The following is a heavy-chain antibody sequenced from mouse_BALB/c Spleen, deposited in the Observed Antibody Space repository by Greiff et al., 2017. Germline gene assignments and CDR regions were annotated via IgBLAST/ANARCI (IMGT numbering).Heavy chain of an antibody. CDR3: ARAYGYDDDYYAMDY. V-gene: IGHV5-9-4*01. CDR1: GFTFSSYA. D-gene: IGHD2-2*01. CDR2: ISSGGSYT. Sequence: EVQRVESGGGLVKPGGSLKLSCAASGFTFSSYAMSWVRQSPEKRLEWVAEISSGGSYTYYPDTVTGRFTISRDNAKNTLYLEMSSLRSEDTAMYYCARAYGYDDDYYAMDYWGQGTSVTVSS. J-gene: IGHJ4*01.